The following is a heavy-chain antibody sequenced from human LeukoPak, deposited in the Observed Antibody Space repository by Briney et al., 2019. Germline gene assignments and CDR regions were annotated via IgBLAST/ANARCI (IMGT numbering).Heavy chain of an antibody. J-gene: IGHJ4*02. CDR2: IRSSGSTI. V-gene: IGHV3-48*03. CDR3: ATDGARWLQAAAY. D-gene: IGHD5-24*01. CDR1: GFTFSSYE. Sequence: GGSLRLSCAASGFTFSSYEMNWVRQAPGKGLEWVSYIRSSGSTIYYADSVKGRFTISRDNAKNSLYLQMNSLRAEDTGVYYCATDGARWLQAAAYWGQGPLATVSS.